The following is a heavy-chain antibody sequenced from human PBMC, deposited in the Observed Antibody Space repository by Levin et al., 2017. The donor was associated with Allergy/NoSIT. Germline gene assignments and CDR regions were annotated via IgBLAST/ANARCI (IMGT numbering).Heavy chain of an antibody. J-gene: IGHJ6*03. CDR2: INSDGSST. D-gene: IGHD2-2*01. Sequence: PGGSLRLSCAASGFTFSSYWMHWVRQAPGKGLVWVSRINSDGSSTSYADSVKGRFTISRDNAKNTLYLQLNSLRAEDTAVYYCARDAGESGWGYCSSTSGPYYYYYYMDVWGKGTTVTVSS. V-gene: IGHV3-74*01. CDR3: ARDAGESGWGYCSSTSGPYYYYYYMDV. CDR1: GFTFSSYW.